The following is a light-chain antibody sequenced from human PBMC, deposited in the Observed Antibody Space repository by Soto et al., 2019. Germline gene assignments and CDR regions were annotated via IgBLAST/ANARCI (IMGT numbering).Light chain of an antibody. J-gene: IGKJ2*01. Sequence: DVVMTQSPLSLPVTLGKPASISCRSSQSLLFIDGNSYLSWFQQRPGQSPRRLIYRASNRDSGVPDRFSGSGSGTDFTLKISRVEAEDVGVYFCMQGTHWPPVTFGPGTKLEIK. CDR3: MQGTHWPPVT. CDR1: QSLLFIDGNSY. V-gene: IGKV2-30*01. CDR2: RAS.